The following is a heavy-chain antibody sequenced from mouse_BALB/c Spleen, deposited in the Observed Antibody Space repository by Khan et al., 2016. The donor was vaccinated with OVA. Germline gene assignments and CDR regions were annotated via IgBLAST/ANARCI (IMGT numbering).Heavy chain of an antibody. J-gene: IGHJ2*01. CDR3: ARTARIKY. D-gene: IGHD1-2*01. Sequence: VQLQQSGPGLVKPSQSLSLTCTVTGYSITSGYGWNWIRQFPGNKLEWMGYISYSGSTNYNPSLKSRISITRDTSKNQFFLQLNSVTTEDSATYYCARTARIKYWGQGTTLTVSS. CDR2: ISYSGST. V-gene: IGHV3-2*02. CDR1: GYSITSGYG.